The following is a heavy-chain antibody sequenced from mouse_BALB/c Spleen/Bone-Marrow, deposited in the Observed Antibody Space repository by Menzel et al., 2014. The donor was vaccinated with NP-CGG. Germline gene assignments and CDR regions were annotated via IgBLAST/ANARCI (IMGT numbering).Heavy chain of an antibody. CDR2: IYPGDGDT. J-gene: IGHJ2*01. CDR3: ARWGISSYYFDY. CDR1: GYAFSSSW. V-gene: IGHV1-82*01. Sequence: VQLQQSGPELMKPGASVKISCKASGYAFSSSWMNWVKQRPGQGLEWIGRIYPGDGDTNYNGKFKGKATLTADKSSSTAYMQLSSLTSVDSAVYFCARWGISSYYFDYWGQGNTLPVSS.